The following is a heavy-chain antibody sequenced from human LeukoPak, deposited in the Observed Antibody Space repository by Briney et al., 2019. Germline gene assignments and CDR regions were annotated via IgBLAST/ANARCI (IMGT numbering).Heavy chain of an antibody. V-gene: IGHV3-7*01. D-gene: IGHD3-3*01. J-gene: IGHJ5*02. Sequence: PGGSLRLSCAASGFTFSSYWMSWVRQAPGKGLEWVANIKQDGSEKYYVDSVKGRFTISRDNAKNSLYLQMNSLRAEDTAVYYCARVARYDFWSVANWYDPWGQGTLVTVSS. CDR1: GFTFSSYW. CDR3: ARVARYDFWSVANWYDP. CDR2: IKQDGSEK.